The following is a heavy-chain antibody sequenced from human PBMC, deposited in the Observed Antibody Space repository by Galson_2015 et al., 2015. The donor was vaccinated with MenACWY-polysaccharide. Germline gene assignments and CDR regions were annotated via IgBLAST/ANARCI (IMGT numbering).Heavy chain of an antibody. V-gene: IGHV5-51*03. J-gene: IGHJ4*02. CDR2: IYPGDSDT. CDR3: ARQNWASGDF. D-gene: IGHD7-27*01. Sequence: QSGAEVKKPGESLKISCKGSGYSFTNYWIGWVRQTPGKGLEWMGIIYPGDSDTRYSPSFQGQITILADKSISTTYLQWNSLKASDTAMYYCARQNWASGDFWGQGTLVTVST. CDR1: GYSFTNYW.